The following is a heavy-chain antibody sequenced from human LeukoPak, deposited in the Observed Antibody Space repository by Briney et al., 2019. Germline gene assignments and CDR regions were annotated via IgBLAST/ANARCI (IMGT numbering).Heavy chain of an antibody. Sequence: GGSLRLSCAASGFSFNTYGMHWVRQGPGKGLEWVAVISYDGSNKWYADSVKGRFTISRDNSKNTLYLQMNSLRVEDTAVYYCAKAYSSGWYNSIDYWGQGTLVTVSS. D-gene: IGHD6-19*01. V-gene: IGHV3-30*18. CDR3: AKAYSSGWYNSIDY. CDR2: ISYDGSNK. CDR1: GFSFNTYG. J-gene: IGHJ4*02.